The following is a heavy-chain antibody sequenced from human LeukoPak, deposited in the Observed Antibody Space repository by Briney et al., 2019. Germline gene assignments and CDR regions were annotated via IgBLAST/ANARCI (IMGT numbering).Heavy chain of an antibody. CDR1: GFTFSTYS. Sequence: KTGGSLRLSCAASGFTFSTYSMNWVRQAPGKGLEWVSSITSSSSYIKYADSVKGRFTISRDNAKNSLYLQMNSLRAEDTAVYYCARVKAGATIENFYYYYMDVWGKGTTVTVSS. V-gene: IGHV3-21*01. CDR2: ITSSSSYI. D-gene: IGHD1-26*01. J-gene: IGHJ6*03. CDR3: ARVKAGATIENFYYYYMDV.